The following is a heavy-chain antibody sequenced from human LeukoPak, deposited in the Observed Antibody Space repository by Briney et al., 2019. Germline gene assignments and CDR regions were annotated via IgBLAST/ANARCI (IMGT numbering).Heavy chain of an antibody. CDR3: ARDDTSAHFFDY. D-gene: IGHD3-10*01. Sequence: PGGSLRLSCAASGLTFKIYSMNWVRQAPGKGLEWVSSISSSSSHMYYADSVEGRFTISRDNAKNSLYLQMNTLRAEDTAVYYCARDDTSAHFFDYWGQGTLVTVSS. V-gene: IGHV3-21*01. CDR2: ISSSSSHM. J-gene: IGHJ4*02. CDR1: GLTFKIYS.